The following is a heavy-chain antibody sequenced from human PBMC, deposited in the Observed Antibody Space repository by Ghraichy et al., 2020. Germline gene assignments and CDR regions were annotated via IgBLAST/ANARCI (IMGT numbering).Heavy chain of an antibody. Sequence: SETLSLTCTVSGGSISSSSYYWGWIRQPPGKGLEWIGSIYYSGSTYYNPSLKSRVTISVDTSKNQFSLKLSSVTAADTAVYYCARHVETREFFDFWSGYYYYYGMDVWGQGTTVTVSS. D-gene: IGHD3-3*01. CDR1: GGSISSSSYY. CDR3: ARHVETREFFDFWSGYYYYYGMDV. V-gene: IGHV4-39*01. J-gene: IGHJ6*02. CDR2: IYYSGST.